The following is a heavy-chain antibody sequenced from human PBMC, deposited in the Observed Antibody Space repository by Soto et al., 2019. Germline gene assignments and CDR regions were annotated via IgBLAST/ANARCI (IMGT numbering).Heavy chain of an antibody. Sequence: GGSLRLSCVASGNTFINSWMTWVRQAPGKRLEWVANIKQDGREKYYADSVKGRFSISRDNVKNALYLQMNSLRAEDTAVYYCARQGYDFWSGYYPYFDSWGQGTPVTVSS. CDR1: GNTFINSW. CDR2: IKQDGREK. V-gene: IGHV3-7*03. J-gene: IGHJ4*02. D-gene: IGHD3-3*01. CDR3: ARQGYDFWSGYYPYFDS.